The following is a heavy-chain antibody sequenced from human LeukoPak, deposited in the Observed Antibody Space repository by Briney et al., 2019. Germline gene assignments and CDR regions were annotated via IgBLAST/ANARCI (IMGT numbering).Heavy chain of an antibody. CDR1: GYIFTNYW. V-gene: IGHV5-51*01. CDR2: IYPSDSDA. D-gene: IGHD3-9*01. CDR3: ARRNYDILTGYYNDYFDY. J-gene: IGHJ4*02. Sequence: GESLKISCKGSGYIFTNYWIGWVRQMPGKGLEWVGIIYPSDSDARYSPSFQGQVTISADKSINTAYLQWSSLKASDTAMYYCARRNYDILTGYYNDYFDYWGQGTLVTVSS.